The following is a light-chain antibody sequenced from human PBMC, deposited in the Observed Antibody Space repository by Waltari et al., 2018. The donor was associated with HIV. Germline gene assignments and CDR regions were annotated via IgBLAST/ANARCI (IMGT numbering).Light chain of an antibody. J-gene: IGLJ3*02. CDR2: SNN. V-gene: IGLV1-44*01. CDR3: AAWDDSRNGWV. CDR1: RSNIGSNT. Sequence: QSVLTQPPSASGTPGQRVTISCSGSRSNIGSNTVSWYQQLPGTAPKLFIYSNNQRPSGVPDRFSGSKSGTSASLAISGLQSEDEADYYCAAWDDSRNGWVFGGGTKLTVV.